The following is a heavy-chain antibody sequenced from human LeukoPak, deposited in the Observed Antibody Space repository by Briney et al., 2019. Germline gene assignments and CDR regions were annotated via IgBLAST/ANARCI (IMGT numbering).Heavy chain of an antibody. J-gene: IGHJ6*02. CDR2: IYYSGST. D-gene: IGHD3-10*01. V-gene: IGHV4-31*03. Sequence: SETLSLTCTVSGGSVSSGSYYWSWIRQPPGKGLEWIGYIYYSGSTYYNPSLKSRVTISVDTSKNQFSLKLSSVTAADMAVYYCARDRLWFGKYYYGMDVWGQGTTVTVSS. CDR1: GGSVSSGSYY. CDR3: ARDRLWFGKYYYGMDV.